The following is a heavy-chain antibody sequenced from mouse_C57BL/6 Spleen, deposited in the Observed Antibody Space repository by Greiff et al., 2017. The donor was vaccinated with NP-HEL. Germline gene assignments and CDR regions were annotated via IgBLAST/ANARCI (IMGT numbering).Heavy chain of an antibody. Sequence: LQQPGAELVRPGSSVKLSCKASGYTFTSYWMDWVKQRPGQGLEWIGNIYPSDSETHYNQKFKDKATLTVDKSSSTAYMQLSSLTSEDSAVYYCARRRISYGSSHWYFDVWGTGTTVTVSS. CDR1: GYTFTSYW. J-gene: IGHJ1*03. V-gene: IGHV1-61*01. CDR2: IYPSDSET. CDR3: ARRRISYGSSHWYFDV. D-gene: IGHD1-1*01.